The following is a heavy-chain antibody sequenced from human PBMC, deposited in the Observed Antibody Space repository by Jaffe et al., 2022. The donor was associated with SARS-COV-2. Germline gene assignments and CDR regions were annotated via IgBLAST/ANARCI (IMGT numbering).Heavy chain of an antibody. D-gene: IGHD2-2*01. CDR1: GFTFSSYA. CDR3: AKLIRASPPEYYWGMDV. Sequence: EVQLLESGGGLVQPGGSLRLSCAASGFTFSSYAMSWVRQAPGKGLEWVSAISGSGGSTYYADSVKGRFTISRDNSKNTLYLQMNSLRAEDTAVYYCAKLIRASPPEYYWGMDVWGQGTTVTVSS. V-gene: IGHV3-23*01. J-gene: IGHJ6*02. CDR2: ISGSGGST.